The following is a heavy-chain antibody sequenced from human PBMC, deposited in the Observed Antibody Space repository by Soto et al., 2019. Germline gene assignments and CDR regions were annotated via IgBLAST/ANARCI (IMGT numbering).Heavy chain of an antibody. D-gene: IGHD3-16*02. CDR2: IYYIGTS. CDR3: ARVLRDVLSDRYYWYFDL. Sequence: QVQLQESGPGLVKPSQTLSLTCTVSGASISSGGYYWGWIRQHPGKGLEWIGFIYYIGTSYYNPSLDSRITLSVDTSKHHFSLTLTSVTAADTAVYYCARVLRDVLSDRYYWYFDLWGRGTLVTVSS. CDR1: GASISSGGYY. V-gene: IGHV4-31*03. J-gene: IGHJ2*01.